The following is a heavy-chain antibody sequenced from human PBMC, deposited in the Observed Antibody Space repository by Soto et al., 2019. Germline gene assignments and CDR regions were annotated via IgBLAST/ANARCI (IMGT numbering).Heavy chain of an antibody. CDR1: GYTFTKYD. D-gene: IGHD2-2*02. J-gene: IGHJ5*01. V-gene: IGHV1-8*03. CDR2: MNPTSGNT. Sequence: QVQLVQSGAEVKTPGASVKVSCKASGYTFTKYDMNWVRQAPGQGLEWMGWMNPTSGNTGYAQKFQGRLTTTWDTAISIAQMELSSLRNEDTAVYYCASSDGHTFNWLDSWGQGTLVTVSA. CDR3: ASSDGHTFNWLDS.